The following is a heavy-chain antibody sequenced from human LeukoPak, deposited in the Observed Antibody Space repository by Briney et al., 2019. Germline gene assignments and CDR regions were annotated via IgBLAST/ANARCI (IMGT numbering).Heavy chain of an antibody. CDR1: GYTFTSYG. V-gene: IGHV1-18*01. D-gene: IGHD3-9*01. CDR3: ARDRSYYDILTGYFSVGKKNSYYYYGMDV. Sequence: ASVKVSCKASGYTFTSYGISWVRQAPGQGLEWMGWISAYNGNTNYAQKLQGRVTMTTDISTSTAYMELRSLRSDDTAVYYCARDRSYYDILTGYFSVGKKNSYYYYGMDVWGQGTTVIVSS. CDR2: ISAYNGNT. J-gene: IGHJ6*02.